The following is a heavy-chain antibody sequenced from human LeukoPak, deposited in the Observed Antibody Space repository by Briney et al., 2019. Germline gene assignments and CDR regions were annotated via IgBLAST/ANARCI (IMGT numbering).Heavy chain of an antibody. V-gene: IGHV3-11*04. J-gene: IGHJ3*02. Sequence: GGSLRLSCAASGFIFSEYYMTWIRQVPGKGLQWLSYISSSADTIYYADSVQGRLTVSRDNAKNSLYLQMNSLRAEDTAVYYCARDLSLLLRFLEWFDAFDIWGQGTMVTVSS. CDR2: ISSSADTI. CDR1: GFIFSEYY. CDR3: ARDLSLLLRFLEWFDAFDI. D-gene: IGHD3-3*01.